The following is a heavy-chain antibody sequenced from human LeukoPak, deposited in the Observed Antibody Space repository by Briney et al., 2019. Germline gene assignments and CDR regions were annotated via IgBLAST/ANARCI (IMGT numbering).Heavy chain of an antibody. D-gene: IGHD2-2*03. CDR1: GFAFSSYA. J-gene: IGHJ4*02. CDR3: ARAEPAGYCSSTSCYYPDY. V-gene: IGHV3-30-3*01. Sequence: GGSLRLSCAASGFAFSSYAMHWVRQAPGKGLEWVAVISYDGSNKYYADSVKGRFTISRDNSKNTLYLQMNSLRAEDTAVYYCARAEPAGYCSSTSCYYPDYWGQETLVTVSS. CDR2: ISYDGSNK.